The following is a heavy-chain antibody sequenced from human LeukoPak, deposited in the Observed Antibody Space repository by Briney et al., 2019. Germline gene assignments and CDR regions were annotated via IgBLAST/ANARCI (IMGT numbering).Heavy chain of an antibody. J-gene: IGHJ4*02. V-gene: IGHV3-7*01. CDR2: IKQDGSEK. CDR3: ARTYSSSWDDY. Sequence: PGGSLRLSCAASGFTFSSYAMHWVRQAPGKGLEWVANIKQDGSEKYYVDSVKGRFTISRDNAKNSLYLQMNSLRAEDTAVYYCARTYSSSWDDYWGQGTLVTVSS. CDR1: GFTFSSYA. D-gene: IGHD6-13*01.